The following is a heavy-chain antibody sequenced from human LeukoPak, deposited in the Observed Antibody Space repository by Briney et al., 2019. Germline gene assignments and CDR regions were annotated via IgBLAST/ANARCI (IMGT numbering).Heavy chain of an antibody. CDR1: GGTFSSYA. J-gene: IGHJ5*02. CDR3: AYTSPSNWFDP. D-gene: IGHD2-2*02. CDR2: IIPIFGTA. V-gene: IGHV1-69*05. Sequence: ASVKVSCKASGGTFSSYAISWVGQAPGQGLEWMGRIIPIFGTANYAQKFQGRVTITTDESTSTAYMELSSLRTEDKAVYYCAYTSPSNWFDPWGQGTLVTVSS.